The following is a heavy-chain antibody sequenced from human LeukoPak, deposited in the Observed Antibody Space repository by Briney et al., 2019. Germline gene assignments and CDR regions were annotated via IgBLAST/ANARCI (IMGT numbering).Heavy chain of an antibody. CDR1: GGSISSSSYY. Sequence: SETLSLTCTVSGGSISSSSYYWGWIRQPPGKGLEWIGSIYYSGSTYYNPSLKSRVTISVDTSKNQFSLNLSSVTAADTAVYYCAAETRVVVVPAAIRGNWFDPWGQGTLVTVSS. V-gene: IGHV4-39*01. CDR2: IYYSGST. J-gene: IGHJ5*02. CDR3: AAETRVVVVPAAIRGNWFDP. D-gene: IGHD2-2*02.